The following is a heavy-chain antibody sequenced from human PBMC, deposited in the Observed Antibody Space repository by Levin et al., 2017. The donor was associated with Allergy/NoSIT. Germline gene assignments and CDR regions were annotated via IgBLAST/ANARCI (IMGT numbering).Heavy chain of an antibody. Sequence: GGSLRLCCAASGFTVSSNYMSWVRQAPGKGLEWVSVIYTGGSTYYADSVKGRFTISRDNSKNTLYLQINSLRAEDTAVYYCARDMVVQADIGYYHGMDVWGQGTTVTVSS. J-gene: IGHJ6*02. CDR3: ARDMVVQADIGYYHGMDV. D-gene: IGHD2-2*01. V-gene: IGHV3-53*01. CDR1: GFTVSSNY. CDR2: IYTGGST.